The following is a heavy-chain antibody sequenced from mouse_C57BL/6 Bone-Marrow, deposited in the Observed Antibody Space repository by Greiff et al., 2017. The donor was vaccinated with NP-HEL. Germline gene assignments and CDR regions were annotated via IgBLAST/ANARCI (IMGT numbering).Heavy chain of an antibody. CDR3: ARDNYGSSYSYFDV. Sequence: EVQLVESGGGLVKPGGSLKLSCAASGFTFSSYAMSWVRQTPEKRLEWVATISDGGSYTYYPDNVKGRFTISRDNAKNNLYLQMSHLKSEDTAMYYCARDNYGSSYSYFDVWGTGTTVTVSS. J-gene: IGHJ1*03. CDR1: GFTFSSYA. CDR2: ISDGGSYT. D-gene: IGHD1-1*01. V-gene: IGHV5-4*01.